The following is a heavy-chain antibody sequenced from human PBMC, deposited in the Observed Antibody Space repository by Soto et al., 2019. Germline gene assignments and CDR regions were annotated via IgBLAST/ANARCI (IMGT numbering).Heavy chain of an antibody. D-gene: IGHD2-2*01. CDR3: ARVSSTSHGYYYYYMDV. J-gene: IGHJ6*03. Sequence: GASVKVSCKASGGTFSSYTISWVRQAPGQGLEWMGRIIPILGIANYAQKFQGRVTITADKSTSTAYMELSSLRSEDTAVYYCARVSSTSHGYYYYYMDVWGKGTTVTVSS. V-gene: IGHV1-69*02. CDR2: IIPILGIA. CDR1: GGTFSSYT.